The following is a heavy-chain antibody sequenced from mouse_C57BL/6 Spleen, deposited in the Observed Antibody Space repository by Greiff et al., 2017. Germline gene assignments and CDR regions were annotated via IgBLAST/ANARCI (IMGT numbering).Heavy chain of an antibody. CDR1: GYTFTSYW. J-gene: IGHJ2*01. V-gene: IGHV1-55*01. CDR2: IYPGSGST. CDR3: ARGQLRLRGYYFDY. D-gene: IGHD3-2*02. Sequence: VQLQQPGAELVKPGASVKMSCKASGYTFTSYWITWVKQRPGQGLEWIGDIYPGSGSTNYNEKFKSKATLTVDTSSSTAYMRLSSLTSEDSAVYYCARGQLRLRGYYFDYWGQGTTLTVSS.